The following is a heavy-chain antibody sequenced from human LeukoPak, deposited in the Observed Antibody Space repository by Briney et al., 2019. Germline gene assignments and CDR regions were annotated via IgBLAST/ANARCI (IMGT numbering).Heavy chain of an antibody. CDR1: GFTFSSNY. V-gene: IGHV3-53*01. CDR2: VYSGVST. J-gene: IGHJ4*02. CDR3: ARVMDYFDY. D-gene: IGHD5-24*01. Sequence: GGSLRLSCAASGFTFSSNYMSWVRRAPGKGLEWVSVVYSGVSTYYADSVKGRFTISRDNSKNTLYLQMNSLRAEDTAVYYCARVMDYFDYWGQGTLVTVSS.